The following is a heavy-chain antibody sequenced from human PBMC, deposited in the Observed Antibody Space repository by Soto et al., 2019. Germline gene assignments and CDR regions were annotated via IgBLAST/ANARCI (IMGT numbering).Heavy chain of an antibody. V-gene: IGHV4-4*02. CDR3: ARFPVTTNYYYYGMDV. CDR2: IYHSGST. Sequence: PSETLSLTCAVSGGSISSSNWWSWVRQPPGKGLEWIGEIYHSGSTNYNPSLKSRVTISVDKSKNQFSLKLSSVTAADTAVYYCARFPVTTNYYYYGMDVWGQGTTVTVSS. CDR1: GGSISSSNW. D-gene: IGHD4-17*01. J-gene: IGHJ6*02.